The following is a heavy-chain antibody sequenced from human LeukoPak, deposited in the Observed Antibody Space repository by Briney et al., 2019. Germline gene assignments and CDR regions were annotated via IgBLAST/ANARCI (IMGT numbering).Heavy chain of an antibody. CDR3: EWGYCSSTSCYLGDFDY. J-gene: IGHJ4*02. Sequence: PSETLSLTCTVSGVSISSSSYYWGWIRQPPGKGLEWIRSIYYSGSTYYNPSLKSRVTISVDTSKNQFSLKLSSVTGADTAVYYWEWGYCSSTSCYLGDFDYWGQGTLVTVSS. V-gene: IGHV4-39*07. CDR1: GVSISSSSYY. CDR2: IYYSGST. D-gene: IGHD2-2*01.